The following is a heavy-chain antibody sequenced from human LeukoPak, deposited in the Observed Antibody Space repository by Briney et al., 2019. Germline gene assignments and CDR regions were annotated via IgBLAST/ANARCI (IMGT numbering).Heavy chain of an antibody. CDR1: GYTFTGYY. V-gene: IGHV1-2*02. CDR3: ARGGPAEYYYDSSGYLDY. D-gene: IGHD3-22*01. Sequence: GASVKVSCKASGYTFTGYYMHWVRRAPGQGLEWMGWINPNSGGTNYAQKFQGRVTMTRDTSISTAYMELSRLRSDDTAVYYCARGGPAEYYYDSSGYLDYWGQGTLVTVSS. CDR2: INPNSGGT. J-gene: IGHJ4*02.